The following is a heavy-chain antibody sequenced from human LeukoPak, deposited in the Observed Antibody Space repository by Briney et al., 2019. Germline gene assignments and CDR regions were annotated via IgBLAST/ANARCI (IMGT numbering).Heavy chain of an antibody. D-gene: IGHD4-11*01. J-gene: IGHJ4*02. V-gene: IGHV1-69*04. CDR1: GGTFISYA. Sequence: GASVKVSCTASGGTFISYAISWVRQAPGQGLEWMGRIIPILGIANYAQKFQGRVTITADKSTSTAYMELSSLRSEDTAVYYCARAFTVTQTFDYWGQGTLVTVSS. CDR2: IIPILGIA. CDR3: ARAFTVTQTFDY.